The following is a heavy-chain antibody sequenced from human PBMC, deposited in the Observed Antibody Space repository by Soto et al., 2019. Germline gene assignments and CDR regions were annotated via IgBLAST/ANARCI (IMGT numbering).Heavy chain of an antibody. CDR3: ARSLYSGYDFPAAFDI. J-gene: IGHJ3*02. V-gene: IGHV3-53*01. CDR1: GFTVSSNY. CDR2: IYSGGST. D-gene: IGHD5-12*01. Sequence: PGGSLRLSCAASGFTVSSNYMSWVRQAPGKGLEWVSVIYSGGSTYYADSVKGRFTISRDNSKNTLYLQMNSLRAEDTAVYYCARSLYSGYDFPAAFDIWGQGTMVTVSS.